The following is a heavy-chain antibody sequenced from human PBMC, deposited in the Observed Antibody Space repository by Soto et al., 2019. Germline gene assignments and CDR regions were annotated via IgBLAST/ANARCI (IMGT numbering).Heavy chain of an antibody. CDR1: GFLFSTTGVG. CDR2: MYWDDDK. V-gene: IGHV2-5*02. J-gene: IGHJ4*01. CDR3: ALSHSKIGAPDI. D-gene: IGHD1-26*01. Sequence: SGPTLVNPTQTLTLTCTFSGFLFSTTGVGVGWIRQPPGKALEWLAVMYWDDDKRYSPSLKSRLTITKDTSKNQVVLTMTNMDPVDTATYFCALSHSKIGAPDIWGHGTLVTGSS.